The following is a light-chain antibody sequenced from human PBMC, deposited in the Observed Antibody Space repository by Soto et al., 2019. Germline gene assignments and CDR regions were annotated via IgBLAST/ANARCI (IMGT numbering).Light chain of an antibody. Sequence: DIHMTQSPSSLSASAGDRVTITCRASQSISSYLNWYQQKPGKAPKLLIYAASNLQSEVPSRFSGSGSGTDFTLTISCLQPEDFATYCCQQSSMTAFTVGPGTKVEIK. V-gene: IGKV1-39*01. CDR2: AAS. CDR1: QSISSY. CDR3: QQSSMTAFT. J-gene: IGKJ3*01.